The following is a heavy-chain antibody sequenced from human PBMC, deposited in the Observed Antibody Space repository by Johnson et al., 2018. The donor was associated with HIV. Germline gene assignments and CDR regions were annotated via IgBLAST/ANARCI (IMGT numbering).Heavy chain of an antibody. CDR2: IKQDGSEK. D-gene: IGHD3-3*01. CDR3: ARGRMHFLEGGAFDI. CDR1: GFSFRSYW. J-gene: IGHJ3*02. Sequence: VQLVESGGGLVQPGGSLRLSCVASGFSFRSYWMTWVRQAPGKGLEWVANIKQDGSEKYYVDSVKGRFTISRDNAKNSLFLEMNSLRTEDTAVYHCARGRMHFLEGGAFDIWGQGTMVTVSS. V-gene: IGHV3-7*02.